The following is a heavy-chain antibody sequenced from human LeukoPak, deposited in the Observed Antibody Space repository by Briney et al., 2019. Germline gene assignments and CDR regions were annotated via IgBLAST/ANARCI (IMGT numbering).Heavy chain of an antibody. Sequence: SQTLYLTCTVSCGSISSGGYYWSWIRQHPGKGLERIGYIYYSGSTYYNPSLKSRLTISVDTSKNQFSLKLCSVTAADTEVYYCARLRAYCSSTSCYPGSPVDYWGQGTLVSVSS. D-gene: IGHD2-2*01. J-gene: IGHJ4*02. V-gene: IGHV4-31*03. CDR1: CGSISSGGYY. CDR3: ARLRAYCSSTSCYPGSPVDY. CDR2: IYYSGST.